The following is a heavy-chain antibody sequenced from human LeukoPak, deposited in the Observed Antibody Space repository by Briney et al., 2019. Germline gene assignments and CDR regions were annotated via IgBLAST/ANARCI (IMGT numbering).Heavy chain of an antibody. CDR2: ISYDGSNK. Sequence: GGSLRLSCAASGFTFSSYGMHWVRQAPGKGLEWVAVISYDGSNKYYADSVKGRFTISRDNSKNTLYLQMNSLRDEDTAVYYCARQVNSIAVAGMSNYWGQGTLVTVSS. J-gene: IGHJ4*02. CDR1: GFTFSSYG. D-gene: IGHD6-19*01. V-gene: IGHV3-30*03. CDR3: ARQVNSIAVAGMSNY.